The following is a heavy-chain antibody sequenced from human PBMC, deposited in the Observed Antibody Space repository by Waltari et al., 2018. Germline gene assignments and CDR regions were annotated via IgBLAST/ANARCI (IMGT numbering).Heavy chain of an antibody. D-gene: IGHD2-15*01. CDR3: ARDWGCSGGSCYFGDYYYGMDV. Sequence: QLQLQESGPGLVKPSETLSLTCTVSGGSISSSSSYCGWILQPPGKVLVWIGSIYYSGSTYYNPSLKSRVTISVDTSKNQFSLKLSSVTAADTAVYYCARDWGCSGGSCYFGDYYYGMDVWGQGTTVTVSS. J-gene: IGHJ6*02. CDR1: GGSISSSSSY. CDR2: IYYSGST. V-gene: IGHV4-39*07.